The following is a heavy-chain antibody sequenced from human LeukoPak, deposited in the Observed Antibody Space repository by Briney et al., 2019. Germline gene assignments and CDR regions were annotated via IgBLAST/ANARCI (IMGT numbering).Heavy chain of an antibody. CDR1: GFTFSSYA. Sequence: GGSLRLSCAASGFTFSSYAMHWVRQAPGKGLEWVAVISYDGSNKYYADSVKGRFTISRDNSKNTLYLQMNSLRAEDTAVYYCANSYCGGDCYYYYYFMDVWGKGTTVTVSS. CDR2: ISYDGSNK. J-gene: IGHJ6*03. V-gene: IGHV3-30-3*01. D-gene: IGHD2-21*01. CDR3: ANSYCGGDCYYYYYFMDV.